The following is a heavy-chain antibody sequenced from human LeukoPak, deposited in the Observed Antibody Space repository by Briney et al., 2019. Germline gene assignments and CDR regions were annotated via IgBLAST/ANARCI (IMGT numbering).Heavy chain of an antibody. CDR2: ISAYNGNT. J-gene: IGHJ4*02. V-gene: IGHV1-18*01. CDR1: GCTFTSYG. CDR3: ARDISLLPADY. Sequence: APVKVSCKASGCTFTSYGISWVRQAPGQGLEWMGWISAYNGNTNYAQKLQGRVTMTTDTSTSTAYMELRSLRSDDTAVYYCARDISLLPADYWGQGTLVTVSS. D-gene: IGHD1-26*01.